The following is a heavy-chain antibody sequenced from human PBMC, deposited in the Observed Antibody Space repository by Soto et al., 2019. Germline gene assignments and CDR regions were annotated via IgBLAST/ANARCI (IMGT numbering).Heavy chain of an antibody. D-gene: IGHD2-15*01. CDR2: INSDGSST. V-gene: IGHV3-74*01. Sequence: GGSLRLSCAASGFTFSSYWMHWVRQAPGKGLVWVSRINSDGSSTSYADSVKGRFTISRDNAKNTLYLQINSLRAEDTAVYYCARVILGYCSGGSCYYYYGMDVWGQGTTVNVSS. J-gene: IGHJ6*02. CDR1: GFTFSSYW. CDR3: ARVILGYCSGGSCYYYYGMDV.